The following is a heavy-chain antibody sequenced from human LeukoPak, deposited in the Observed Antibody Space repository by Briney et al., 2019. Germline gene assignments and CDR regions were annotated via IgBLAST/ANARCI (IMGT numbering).Heavy chain of an antibody. CDR1: GGSISSGSYY. D-gene: IGHD3-3*01. CDR2: IYTSGST. J-gene: IGHJ6*03. CDR3: ARNPLYDFWSGYTQDYYYMDV. Sequence: PSETLSLTCTVSGGSISSGSYYWSWIRQPAGKGLEWIGRIYTSGSTNYNPSLKSRVTISVDTSKNQFSLKLSSVTAADTAVYYCARNPLYDFWSGYTQDYYYMDVWGKGTTVTVSS. V-gene: IGHV4-61*02.